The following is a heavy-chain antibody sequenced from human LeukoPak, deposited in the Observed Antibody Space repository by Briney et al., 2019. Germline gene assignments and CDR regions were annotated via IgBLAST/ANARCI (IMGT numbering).Heavy chain of an antibody. V-gene: IGHV1-18*01. CDR1: GYTFTSYD. CDR2: ISAYNGNT. CDR3: ARGQDSSSWYYYYYGMDV. J-gene: IGHJ6*02. D-gene: IGHD6-13*01. Sequence: ASVKVSCKASGYTFTSYDINWVRQATGQGLEWMGWISAYNGNTNYAQKVQGRVTMTTDTSTSTAYMELRSLRSDDTAVYYCARGQDSSSWYYYYYGMDVWGQGTTVTVSS.